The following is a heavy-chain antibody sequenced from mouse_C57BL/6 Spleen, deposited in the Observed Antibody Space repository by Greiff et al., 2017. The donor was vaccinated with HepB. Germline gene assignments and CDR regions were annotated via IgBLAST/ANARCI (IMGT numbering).Heavy chain of an antibody. CDR3: ARSRSIYYYGSSHYFDY. CDR2: IDPSDSYT. CDR1: GYTFTSYW. Sequence: QVQLQQPGAELVKPGASVKLSCKASGYTFTSYWMQWVKQRPGQGLEWIGEIDPSDSYTNYNEKFKGKATFTADTSSNTAYMQLSSLTTEDSAIYYCARSRSIYYYGSSHYFDYWGQGTTLTVSS. D-gene: IGHD1-1*01. J-gene: IGHJ2*01. V-gene: IGHV1-50*01.